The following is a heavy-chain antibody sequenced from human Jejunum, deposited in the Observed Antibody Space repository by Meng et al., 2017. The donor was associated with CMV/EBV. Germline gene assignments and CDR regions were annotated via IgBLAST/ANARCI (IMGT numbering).Heavy chain of an antibody. CDR3: AKNIGGSSFDY. Sequence: EVQLLESGGGLVRAGGPLSLSCAASGFTFSSSAMSWVRQAPGKGLEWVSTISDNGGSTYYADSVKGRFTISRDNSKNTLYLQMDSLRAEDTAVFYCAKNIGGSSFDYWGQGTLVTVSS. V-gene: IGHV3-23*01. D-gene: IGHD1-26*01. CDR1: GFTFSSSA. J-gene: IGHJ4*02. CDR2: ISDNGGST.